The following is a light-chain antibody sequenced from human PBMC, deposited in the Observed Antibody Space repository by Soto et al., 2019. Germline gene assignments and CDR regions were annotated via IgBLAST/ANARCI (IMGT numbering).Light chain of an antibody. CDR1: QSVSSSY. CDR3: QQYGSSPMYT. J-gene: IGKJ2*01. Sequence: IVWTQSPGTMSLSPGDRATLSCRASQSVSSSYLAWYQQKPGQAPRLLIYGASSRATGIPDRFSGSGSGTDFTLTISRLEPEDVAVYYCQQYGSSPMYTFGQGTNLDIK. CDR2: GAS. V-gene: IGKV3-20*01.